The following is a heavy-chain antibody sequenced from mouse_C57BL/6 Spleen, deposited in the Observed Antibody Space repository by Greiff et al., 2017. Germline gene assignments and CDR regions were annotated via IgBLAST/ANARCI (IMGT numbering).Heavy chain of an antibody. D-gene: IGHD4-1*01. CDR1: GYTFTSYW. Sequence: VQLQQPGAELVRPGTSVKLSCKASGYTFTSYWMHWVKQRPGQGLEWIGVIDPSDSYTNYNQKFKGKATLTVDTSSSTAYMQLSSLTSEDSAVYYCAREIKLGGAMDDWGQGTSVTVSS. CDR3: AREIKLGGAMDD. V-gene: IGHV1-59*01. J-gene: IGHJ4*01. CDR2: IDPSDSYT.